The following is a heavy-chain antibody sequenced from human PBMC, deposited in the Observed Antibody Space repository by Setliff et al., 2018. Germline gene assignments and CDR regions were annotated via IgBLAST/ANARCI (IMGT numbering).Heavy chain of an antibody. CDR2: RYYTGTT. D-gene: IGHD3-3*01. Sequence: PSETLSLTCTVSGGSISSGGYYWSWIRQHPGMGQEWIGTRYYTGTTFYNPSLESRVAVSLDASEKKFSLNLRSVTTADTAVYYCARHFYPPDFFAHWGQGLLVTV. V-gene: IGHV4-39*01. CDR3: ARHFYPPDFFAH. J-gene: IGHJ4*02. CDR1: GGSISSGGYY.